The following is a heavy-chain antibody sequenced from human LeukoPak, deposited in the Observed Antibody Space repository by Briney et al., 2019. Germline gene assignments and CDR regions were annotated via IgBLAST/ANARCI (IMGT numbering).Heavy chain of an antibody. V-gene: IGHV3-15*01. CDR2: IKNKADGGTT. Sequence: GGSLRLSCVASGFPFSNAWMSWVRQAPGKGLEWVGRIKNKADGGTTDYAGPVKGRFTISRDDSENTLYLQMISLKTEDTAVYYCTTPTPMVPWGQGNLVTVSS. J-gene: IGHJ5*02. CDR1: GFPFSNAW. D-gene: IGHD5-18*01. CDR3: TTPTPMVP.